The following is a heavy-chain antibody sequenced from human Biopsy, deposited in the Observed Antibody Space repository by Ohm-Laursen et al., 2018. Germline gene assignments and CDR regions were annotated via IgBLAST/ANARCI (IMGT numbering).Heavy chain of an antibody. J-gene: IGHJ6*02. Sequence: GSSVKVSCKASGGAFTKYAINWVRQAPGHGLEWMGGIITVSETAGYAERIQGRVTITADVTTTTAYMDLSGLRSEDTAVYYCVASPSSCFFGNNYDFAMDVWGQGTTVIVSS. V-gene: IGHV1-69*01. CDR1: GGAFTKYA. D-gene: IGHD6-19*01. CDR2: IITVSETA. CDR3: VASPSSCFFGNNYDFAMDV.